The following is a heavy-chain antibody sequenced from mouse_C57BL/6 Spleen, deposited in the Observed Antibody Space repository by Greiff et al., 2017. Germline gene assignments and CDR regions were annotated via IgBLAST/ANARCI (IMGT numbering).Heavy chain of an antibody. Sequence: VQLQQSGAELVKPGASVKMSCKASGYTFTSYWITWVKQRPGQGLEWIGDIYPGSGSTNYNEKFKSKATLTVDTSSSTAYMPLSSLPSEDSAFYYCAIRDYYGSSEGNHFDYWGQGTTLTVSS. J-gene: IGHJ2*01. CDR3: AIRDYYGSSEGNHFDY. V-gene: IGHV1-55*01. CDR2: IYPGSGST. D-gene: IGHD1-1*01. CDR1: GYTFTSYW.